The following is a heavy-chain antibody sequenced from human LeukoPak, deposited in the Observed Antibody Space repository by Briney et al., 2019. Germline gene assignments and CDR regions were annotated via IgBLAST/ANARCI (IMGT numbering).Heavy chain of an antibody. Sequence: NTSETLSLTCTVSGGSISSYYWSWIRQPAGKGLEWIGRIYTSGSTNYNPSLKSRVTISVDTSKNQFSLKLSSVTAADTAVYYCARGGYDSSGYYYFDYWGQGTLVTVSS. CDR1: GGSISSYY. J-gene: IGHJ4*02. D-gene: IGHD3-22*01. CDR3: ARGGYDSSGYYYFDY. CDR2: IYTSGST. V-gene: IGHV4-4*07.